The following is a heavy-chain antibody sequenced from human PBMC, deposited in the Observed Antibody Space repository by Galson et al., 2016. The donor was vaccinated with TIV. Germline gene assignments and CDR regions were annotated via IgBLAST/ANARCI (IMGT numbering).Heavy chain of an antibody. D-gene: IGHD5-18*01. Sequence: SLRLSCAASGFSFDDYAMHWVRQVPGKGLEWVSGINWNGVSTDYAESVEGRFTISRDNAKNTLYLQMNSLRAEDTALYYCARDGVVDASMDYYYYYDLDVWGKGTTVTVSS. CDR3: ARDGVVDASMDYYYYYDLDV. V-gene: IGHV3-20*04. CDR1: GFSFDDYA. CDR2: INWNGVST. J-gene: IGHJ6*03.